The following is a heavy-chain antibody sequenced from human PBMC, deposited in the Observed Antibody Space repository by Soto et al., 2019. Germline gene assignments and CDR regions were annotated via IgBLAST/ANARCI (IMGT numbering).Heavy chain of an antibody. CDR3: ARAFSGGSCYSVVCYYYGMDV. CDR2: IIPIFGTA. J-gene: IGHJ6*02. Sequence: VKVSCKASGGTFSSYAISWVRQSPGQGLEWMGGIIPIFGTANYAQKFQGRVTITADESTSTAYMELSSLRSEDTAVYYCARAFSGGSCYSVVCYYYGMDVWGQGTTVTVSS. V-gene: IGHV1-69*13. CDR1: GGTFSSYA. D-gene: IGHD2-15*01.